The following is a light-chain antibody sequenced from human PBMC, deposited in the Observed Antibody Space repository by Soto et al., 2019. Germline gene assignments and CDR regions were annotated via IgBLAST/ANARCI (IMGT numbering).Light chain of an antibody. CDR1: QSISTTY. Sequence: EIVVTQSPGTLSLSPGERATLSCRASQSISTTYLAWYQHRPGQAPRLLIYGTSSRATGIPDRFSGSGSATDFTLTINRLEPEDFAVYYCQQYGSSPYTFGQGTKVDIK. V-gene: IGKV3-20*01. J-gene: IGKJ2*01. CDR2: GTS. CDR3: QQYGSSPYT.